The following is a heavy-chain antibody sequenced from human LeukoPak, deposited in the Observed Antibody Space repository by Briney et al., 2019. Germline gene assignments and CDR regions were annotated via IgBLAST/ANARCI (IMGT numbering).Heavy chain of an antibody. CDR3: AKEEGSGWYVFDY. D-gene: IGHD6-19*01. Sequence: GGSLRLSCAASGFTFSSYSMNWVRQAPGKGLEWVSSISSSSSYIYYADSVKGRFTISRDNSKNTLYLQMNSLRAEDTAVYYCAKEEGSGWYVFDYWGQGTLVTVSS. V-gene: IGHV3-21*04. J-gene: IGHJ4*02. CDR2: ISSSSSYI. CDR1: GFTFSSYS.